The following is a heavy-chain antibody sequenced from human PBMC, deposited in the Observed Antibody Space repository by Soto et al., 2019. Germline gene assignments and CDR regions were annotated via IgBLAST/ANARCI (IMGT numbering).Heavy chain of an antibody. Sequence: QVQLQESGPGLVKPSETLSLTCSVSGGSISSYSWSWIRQPPGKGLEWIGYISYSGSTNYTPSLKSRVTISVDTSKNQFSLKLSSVTAADTAVYYCASLYCSGGNCGDDYWGQGTLVTVSS. J-gene: IGHJ4*02. CDR3: ASLYCSGGNCGDDY. CDR2: ISYSGST. D-gene: IGHD2-15*01. CDR1: GGSISSYS. V-gene: IGHV4-59*01.